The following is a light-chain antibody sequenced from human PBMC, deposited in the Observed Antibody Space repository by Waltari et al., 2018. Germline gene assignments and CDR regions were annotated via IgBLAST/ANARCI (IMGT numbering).Light chain of an antibody. V-gene: IGKV1-5*03. CDR2: KAS. J-gene: IGKJ4*01. CDR3: QQYNSYSLLT. CDR1: QSISNW. Sequence: DIQMTQSPSTLSASVGDRVTITCRASQSISNWLAWYQQKPGKAPKHLLYKASTLESGVPSRFSGSGSGTEFTLTISSLQPDDFATYYCQQYNSYSLLTFGGGTKVEIK.